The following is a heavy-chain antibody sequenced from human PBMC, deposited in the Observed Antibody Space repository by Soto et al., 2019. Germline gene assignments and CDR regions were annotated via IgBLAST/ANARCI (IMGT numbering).Heavy chain of an antibody. D-gene: IGHD3-3*01. J-gene: IGHJ4*02. CDR3: AKDGEAFWSGYYSFHY. V-gene: IGHV3-30*18. CDR2: ISYDGSNK. CDR1: GFTFSSYG. Sequence: PGGSLRLSCAASGFTFSSYGMHWVRQAPGKGLEWVAVISYDGSNKYYADSVKGRFTISRDNSKNTLYLQMNSLRAEDTAVYYCAKDGEAFWSGYYSFHYWGQGT.